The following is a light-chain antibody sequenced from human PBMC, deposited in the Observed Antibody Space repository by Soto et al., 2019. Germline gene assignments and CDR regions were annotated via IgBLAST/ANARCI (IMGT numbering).Light chain of an antibody. CDR2: AAY. CDR3: QKYNRAPLLLT. V-gene: IGKV1-27*01. J-gene: IGKJ4*01. CDR1: QGISNY. Sequence: DIQMTQSPSSLSASVGDKVTITCRASQGISNYLAWYQHKPGKAPKLLIHAAYTLQSGVPFRFSGSGSGTDFTLTISSLQPEDVATYYWQKYNRAPLLLTFGGGTKVEIK.